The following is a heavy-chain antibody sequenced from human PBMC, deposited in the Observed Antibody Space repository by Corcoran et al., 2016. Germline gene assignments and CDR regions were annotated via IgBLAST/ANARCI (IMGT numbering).Heavy chain of an antibody. D-gene: IGHD2-8*01. J-gene: IGHJ4*02. V-gene: IGHV5-51*01. CDR1: GYSFTSYW. Sequence: EVQLVQSGAEVKKPGESLKISCKGSGYSFTSYWIGWVRQMPGKGLEWMGIIYPGDSDTRYSPSFQGQVTISADKSISTAYLQWSSLKASDTARYYCARHSYCTNGVCYLDYWGQGTLVTVSS. CDR3: ARHSYCTNGVCYLDY. CDR2: IYPGDSDT.